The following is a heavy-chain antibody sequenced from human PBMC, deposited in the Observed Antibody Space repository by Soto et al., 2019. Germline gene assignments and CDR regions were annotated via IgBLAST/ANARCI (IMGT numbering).Heavy chain of an antibody. CDR2: IYWDDDK. V-gene: IGHV2-5*02. CDR1: GFSLSSTRVA. D-gene: IGHD6-19*01. CDR3: AHNVGAGLGYYFDF. Sequence: QITLKESGPTLVKPTQTLTLTCTFSGFSLSSTRVAVGWIRQPPGKALEWLALIYWDDDKRYSPFLKSRLTITKDTSKNQVVLTMTNMDPVDTATYYCAHNVGAGLGYYFDFWGQGTLVTVSS. J-gene: IGHJ4*02.